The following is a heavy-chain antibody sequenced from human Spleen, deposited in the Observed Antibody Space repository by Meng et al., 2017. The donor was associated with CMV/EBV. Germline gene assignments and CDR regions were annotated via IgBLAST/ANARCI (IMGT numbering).Heavy chain of an antibody. CDR3: ARVYDSSGYYQKEGAFDI. D-gene: IGHD3-22*01. Sequence: GESLKISCAASGFTFSSYEMNWVRQAPGKGLEWVSYINSGSTIYYADSVKGRFTISRDNVKNSLHLQMSSLRTEDTAVYYCARVYDSSGYYQKEGAFDIWGQGTTVTVSS. V-gene: IGHV3-48*03. CDR1: GFTFSSYE. CDR2: INSGSTI. J-gene: IGHJ3*02.